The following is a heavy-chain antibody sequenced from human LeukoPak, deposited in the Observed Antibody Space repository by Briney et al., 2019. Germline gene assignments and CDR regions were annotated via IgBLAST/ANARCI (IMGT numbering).Heavy chain of an antibody. J-gene: IGHJ6*04. CDR2: FYPEDGET. Sequence: GASVKGSCKVSGYTLTELSIHWVRHAPGKGLEWMGGFYPEDGETIYEQKFQGRVTMTEDTSTDTAYMELSSLRSEDTAVYYCATVSPSVGPYYYYGMDVWGEGTTVTVSS. CDR1: GYTLTELS. D-gene: IGHD4-23*01. V-gene: IGHV1-24*01. CDR3: ATVSPSVGPYYYYGMDV.